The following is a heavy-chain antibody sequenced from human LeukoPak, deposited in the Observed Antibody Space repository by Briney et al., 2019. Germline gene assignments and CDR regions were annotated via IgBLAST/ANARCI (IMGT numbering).Heavy chain of an antibody. J-gene: IGHJ6*02. CDR3: ARDIGYSSGLIYYYYGMDV. V-gene: IGHV1-18*01. CDR2: ISAYNGNT. D-gene: IGHD6-19*01. CDR1: GYTFTSYG. Sequence: ASVKVSCKASGYTFTSYGISWVRQAPGQRLEWMGWISAYNGNTNYAQRLQGRVTMTTDTSTSTAYMELRSLRSDDTAVYYCARDIGYSSGLIYYYYGMDVWGQGTTVTVSS.